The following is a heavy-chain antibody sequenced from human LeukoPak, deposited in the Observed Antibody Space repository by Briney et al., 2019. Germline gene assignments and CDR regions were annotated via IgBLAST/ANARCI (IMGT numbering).Heavy chain of an antibody. CDR3: ARRHQNDAFDI. Sequence: SETLSLTCAVSGYSISSGYYWGWIRQPPGKGLEWIGSIYHSGSTYYNPPLKSRVTISVDTSKNQFSLKLSSVTAADTAVYYCARRHQNDAFDIWGQGTMVTVSS. V-gene: IGHV4-38-2*01. CDR1: GYSISSGYY. CDR2: IYHSGST. J-gene: IGHJ3*02.